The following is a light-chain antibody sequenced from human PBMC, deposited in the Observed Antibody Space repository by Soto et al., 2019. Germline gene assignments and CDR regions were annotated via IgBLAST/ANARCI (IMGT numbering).Light chain of an antibody. CDR1: QSIDTY. Sequence: EIELTQSPGTLSLSPGERAALSCRASQSIDTYLAWYQQKPGQAPRLLIYDASDRATGIPARFSGSGSGTAFTLTISGLEPEDFALYYCQQRYNWPLTFGGGTKVDIE. CDR3: QQRYNWPLT. J-gene: IGKJ4*01. V-gene: IGKV3-11*01. CDR2: DAS.